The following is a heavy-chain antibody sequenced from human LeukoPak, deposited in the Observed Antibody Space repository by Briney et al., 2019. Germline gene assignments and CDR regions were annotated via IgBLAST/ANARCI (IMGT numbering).Heavy chain of an antibody. CDR2: INPNSGGT. CDR1: GYTFTGYY. Sequence: ASVKVSCKASGYTFTGYYMHWVRQAPGQGLEWMGWINPNSGGTNYAQKFQGRVIMTRDTSISTAYMELSRLRSGDTAVYYCASEGPYYDILTGYSYWGQGTLVTVSS. CDR3: ASEGPYYDILTGYSY. D-gene: IGHD3-9*01. V-gene: IGHV1-2*02. J-gene: IGHJ4*02.